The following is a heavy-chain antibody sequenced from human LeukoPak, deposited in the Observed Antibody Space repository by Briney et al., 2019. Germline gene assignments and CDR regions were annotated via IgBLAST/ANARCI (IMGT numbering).Heavy chain of an antibody. CDR1: GFTFSSYG. CDR3: AKEGGFLEWRGGYYFDY. V-gene: IGHV3-30*18. D-gene: IGHD3-3*01. Sequence: GRSLRLSCAASGFTFSSYGMHWVRQAPGKGLGWVAVISYDGSNKYYADSVKGRFTISRDNSKNTLYLQMNSLRAEDTAVYYCAKEGGFLEWRGGYYFDYWGQGTLVTVSS. CDR2: ISYDGSNK. J-gene: IGHJ4*02.